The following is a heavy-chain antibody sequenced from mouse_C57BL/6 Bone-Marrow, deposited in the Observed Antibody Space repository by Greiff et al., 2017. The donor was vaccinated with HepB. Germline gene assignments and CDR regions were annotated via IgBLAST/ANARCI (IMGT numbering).Heavy chain of an antibody. CDR3: ARRGYGSSYRYFDV. D-gene: IGHD1-1*01. Sequence: QVQLQQSGAELARPGASVKLSCKASGYTFTSYGISWVKQRTGQGLEWIGEIYPRSGNTYYNEKFKGKATLTADKSSSTAYMELRSLTSEDSAVYFSARRGYGSSYRYFDVWGTGTTVTVSS. CDR1: GYTFTSYG. J-gene: IGHJ1*03. CDR2: IYPRSGNT. V-gene: IGHV1-81*01.